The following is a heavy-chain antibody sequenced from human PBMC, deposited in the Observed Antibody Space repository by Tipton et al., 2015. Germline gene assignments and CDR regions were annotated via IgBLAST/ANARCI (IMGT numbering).Heavy chain of an antibody. CDR2: IYFSGTT. Sequence: GLVKPSETLSLTCTVSGGSVSSGSAYHWSWIRQPPGKGLEWIGCIYFSGTTTYNPSLQSRVTISVDKSKSQFSLNLSSVTAADSAVYYCARGNMDTEESHFDNWGQGTLVTVSS. J-gene: IGHJ4*02. V-gene: IGHV4-61*01. CDR3: ARGNMDTEESHFDN. CDR1: GGSVSSGSAYH. D-gene: IGHD3-10*01.